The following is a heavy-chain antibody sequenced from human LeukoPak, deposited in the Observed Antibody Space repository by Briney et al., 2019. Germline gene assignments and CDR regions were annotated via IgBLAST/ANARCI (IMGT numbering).Heavy chain of an antibody. CDR3: ARDSGTTGEVKFDP. D-gene: IGHD3-10*01. CDR2: INHSGST. J-gene: IGHJ5*02. V-gene: IGHV4-34*01. CDR1: GGSFSGYY. Sequence: ASETLSLTCAVYGGSFSGYYWSWIRQPPGKGLEWIGEINHSGSTNYNPSLKSRVSMSVDTSKNQFSLKLSSVTAADTAVYYCARDSGTTGEVKFDPWGQGTLVTVSS.